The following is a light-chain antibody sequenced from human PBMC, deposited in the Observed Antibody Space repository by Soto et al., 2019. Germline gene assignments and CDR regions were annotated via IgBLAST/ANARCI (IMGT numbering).Light chain of an antibody. J-gene: IGLJ2*01. CDR2: DVS. CDR1: SSDVGGYNY. CDR3: CSYAGTYTSNVV. V-gene: IGLV2-11*01. Sequence: QSALTQPRSVSASPGQSVTISCTGSSSDVGGYNYVSWYQQHPGKTPKLMIYDVSKRPSGVPDRFSGSKSGNTASLTISGLQAEDEADYYCCSYAGTYTSNVVFGGGTKLTVL.